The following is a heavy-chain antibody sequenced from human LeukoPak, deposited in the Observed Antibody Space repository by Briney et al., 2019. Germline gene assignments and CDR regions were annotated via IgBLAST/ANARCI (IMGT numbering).Heavy chain of an antibody. J-gene: IGHJ1*01. D-gene: IGHD4-23*01. Sequence: SETLSLTCAVYGGSLSAYYWTWIRQPPGKGLEWIGEINHGGSTNSDPSLKSRVTISVDTSKNQFSLKLSSVSAADTAVYYCARYLDYGGNSRVFQHWGQGTLVTVSS. CDR3: ARYLDYGGNSRVFQH. CDR1: GGSLSAYY. CDR2: INHGGST. V-gene: IGHV4-34*01.